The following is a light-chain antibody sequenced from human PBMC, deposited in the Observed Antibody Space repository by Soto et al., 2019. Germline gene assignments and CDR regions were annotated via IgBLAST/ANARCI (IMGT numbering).Light chain of an antibody. CDR2: GAS. Sequence: EIVMTQSPATLSVSPGERATLSCRASQSVSSKLAWYQQKPGQAPRLLINGASTRATGIPARFSGSGSGTEFTLTISSLQSEAFAVYYCQQYNNWPRTFGQGTKLEIK. V-gene: IGKV3-15*01. J-gene: IGKJ2*01. CDR3: QQYNNWPRT. CDR1: QSVSSK.